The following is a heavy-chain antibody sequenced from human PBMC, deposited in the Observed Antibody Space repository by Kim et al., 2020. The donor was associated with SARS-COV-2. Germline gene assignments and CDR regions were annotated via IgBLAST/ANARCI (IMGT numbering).Heavy chain of an antibody. V-gene: IGHV3-74*01. CDR3: ARGNYHGMDV. Sequence: TIYEESAKGRFTISRDNAKNTLYLLMNTLRAEDTAVYYCARGNYHGMDVWGQGTTVTVSS. D-gene: IGHD3-10*01. CDR2: T. J-gene: IGHJ6*02.